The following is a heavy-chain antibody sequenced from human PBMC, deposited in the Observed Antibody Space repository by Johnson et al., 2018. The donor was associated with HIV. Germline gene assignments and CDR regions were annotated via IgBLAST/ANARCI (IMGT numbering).Heavy chain of an antibody. CDR2: ISYDGSNK. CDR3: AKTYSSSWYAVDI. CDR1: GFTFSSYG. D-gene: IGHD6-13*01. Sequence: QVQLVESGGGVVQPGRSLRLSCAASGFTFSSYGMHWVRQAPGKGLEWVAVISYDGSNKYYADSVKGRFTISRDNSKNTLYLQMNSLRAEDTAVYYCAKTYSSSWYAVDIWGQGTMVTVSS. J-gene: IGHJ3*02. V-gene: IGHV3-30*18.